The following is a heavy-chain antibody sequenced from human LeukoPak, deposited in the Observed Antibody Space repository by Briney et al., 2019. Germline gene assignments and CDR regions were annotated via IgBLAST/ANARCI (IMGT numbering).Heavy chain of an antibody. V-gene: IGHV3-74*01. J-gene: IGHJ5*02. CDR3: ARTGIAARPTVWFDP. CDR1: GSTFSSYW. Sequence: GGSLRLSCVASGSTFSSYWMHWVRQAPGKGLVWVSHINSDGRSTTYADSVKGRFTISRDNAKNTLYLQMNSLRAEDTAVYYRARTGIAARPTVWFDPWGQGTLVTVSP. D-gene: IGHD6-6*01. CDR2: INSDGRST.